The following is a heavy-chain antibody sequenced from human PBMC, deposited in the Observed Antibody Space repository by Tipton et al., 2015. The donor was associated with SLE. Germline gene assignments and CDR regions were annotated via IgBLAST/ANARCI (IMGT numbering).Heavy chain of an antibody. CDR3: ARGYSSGWCAH. CDR2: IYHSGST. CDR1: GYSISSGYY. V-gene: IGHV4-38-2*01. J-gene: IGHJ4*02. Sequence: TLSLTCAVSGYSISSGYYWGWIRQPPGKGLEWIGSIYHSGSTYYTPSLKSRVTISVDTSKNQFSLKLSSVTAADTAVYYCARGYSSGWCAHWGQGTLVTVSS. D-gene: IGHD6-19*01.